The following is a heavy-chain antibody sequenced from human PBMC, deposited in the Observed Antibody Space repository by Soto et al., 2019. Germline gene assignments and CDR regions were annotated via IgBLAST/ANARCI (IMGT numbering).Heavy chain of an antibody. D-gene: IGHD4-4*01. CDR3: ARRPPTVTTFVYGMDV. CDR2: NIPICGTA. Sequence: QVQLVQSGAEVKKPGSSVKVSCKASGGTFSSYAISWVRQAPGQGLEWMGGNIPICGTANYAQKFQGRVTIPAGDYTSTAYMELSSVRSEDTAVYYCARRPPTVTTFVYGMDVWGQGTTVTVSS. V-gene: IGHV1-69*01. J-gene: IGHJ6*02. CDR1: GGTFSSYA.